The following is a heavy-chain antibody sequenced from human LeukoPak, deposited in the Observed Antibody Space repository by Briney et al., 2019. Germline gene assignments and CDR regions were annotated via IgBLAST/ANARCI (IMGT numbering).Heavy chain of an antibody. V-gene: IGHV3-7*01. CDR1: GFTVSSNY. Sequence: PGGSLRLSCAASGFTVSSNYMSWVRRAPGKGLEWVANIKQDGSEKYYVDSVKGRFTISRDNAKNSLCLQMNSLRAEDTAVYYCARVDIVVVPAAPNFMDVWGKGTTVTISS. CDR2: IKQDGSEK. CDR3: ARVDIVVVPAAPNFMDV. D-gene: IGHD2-2*01. J-gene: IGHJ6*03.